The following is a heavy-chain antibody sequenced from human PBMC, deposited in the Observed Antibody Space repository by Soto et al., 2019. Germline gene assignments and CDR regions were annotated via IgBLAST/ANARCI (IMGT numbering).Heavy chain of an antibody. J-gene: IGHJ6*03. CDR3: ARQYDGDTTATYYYYYMDV. V-gene: IGHV4-39*01. Sequence: PSETLSLTCTVSGGSISSSSYYWGWIRQPPGKGLEWIGSIYYSGSTYYNPSLKSRVTISVDTSKNQFSLKLSSVTAADTAVYYCARQYDGDTTATYYYYYMDVWGKGTTVTVSS. D-gene: IGHD4-4*01. CDR1: GGSISSSSYY. CDR2: IYYSGST.